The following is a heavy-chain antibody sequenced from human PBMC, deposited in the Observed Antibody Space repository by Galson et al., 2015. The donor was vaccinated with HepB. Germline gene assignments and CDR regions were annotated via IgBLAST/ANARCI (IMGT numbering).Heavy chain of an antibody. CDR2: IWYDGSNK. CDR3: ARDGPLIVATTRGAFDI. J-gene: IGHJ3*02. Sequence: SLRLSCAASGFTFSSYGMHWVRQAPGKGLEWVAVIWYDGSNKYYADSVKGRFTISRDNSKNTLYLQMNSLRAEDTAVYYCARDGPLIVATTRGAFDIWGQGTMVTVSS. V-gene: IGHV3-33*08. D-gene: IGHD5-12*01. CDR1: GFTFSSYG.